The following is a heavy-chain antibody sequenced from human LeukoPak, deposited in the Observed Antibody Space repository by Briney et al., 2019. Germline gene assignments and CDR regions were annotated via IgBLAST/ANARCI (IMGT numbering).Heavy chain of an antibody. CDR1: GGSISSHY. D-gene: IGHD3-10*01. CDR3: ARYYYGSGTYQEFDY. Sequence: PSETLSLTCTVSGGSISSHYWNWIRQPPGKGLEWIGYIYYSGSTKYNPSLKSRVTISVDTSKNQFSLKLSSVTAANTAVYYCARYYYGSGTYQEFDYWGQGTLVTVSS. CDR2: IYYSGST. V-gene: IGHV4-59*11. J-gene: IGHJ4*02.